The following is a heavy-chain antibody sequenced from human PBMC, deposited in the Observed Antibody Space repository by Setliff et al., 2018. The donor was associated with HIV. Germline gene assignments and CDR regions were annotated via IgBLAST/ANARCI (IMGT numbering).Heavy chain of an antibody. Sequence: ASVKVSCKASGYTFTSYDINWVRQATGQGLEWMGWMNPNSGNTGYAQKFQGRVTMTRNTSISTAYMELSSLRSEDTAVYYCAREYKAPEWLPTVVDYYYYGMDVWVPETLLVTVSS. CDR3: AREYKAPEWLPTVVDYYYYGMDV. V-gene: IGHV1-8*02. CDR1: GYTFTSYD. J-gene: IGHJ6*02. D-gene: IGHD3-3*01. CDR2: MNPNSGNT.